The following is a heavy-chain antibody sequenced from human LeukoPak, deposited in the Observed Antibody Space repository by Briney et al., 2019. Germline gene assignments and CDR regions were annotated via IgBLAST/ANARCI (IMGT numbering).Heavy chain of an antibody. J-gene: IGHJ5*02. V-gene: IGHV4-61*02. Sequence: SQTLSLTCTVSGGSISSDGYYWTWIRQPAGKGLEWIGRIYASGSTNYNPSLKSRVTISVDTSKNQFSLKVSSVTAADTAVYYCARQEIGLRSFDPWGQGTLVTVSS. D-gene: IGHD3/OR15-3a*01. CDR1: GGSISSDGYY. CDR2: IYASGST. CDR3: ARQEIGLRSFDP.